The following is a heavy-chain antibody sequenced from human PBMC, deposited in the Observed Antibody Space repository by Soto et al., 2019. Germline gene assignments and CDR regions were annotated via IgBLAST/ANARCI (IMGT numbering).Heavy chain of an antibody. D-gene: IGHD5-12*01. CDR3: VRDSPTNLEDADTVASWFDP. V-gene: IGHV3-74*01. Sequence: EALLVESGGGLVQPGGSLRLSCAASGFNFNFFWMHWVRQAPGKGLVWVSRINGDGSTTDYADSVKGRFTISRDNAKNTLFLQMDSPRVEDTAVYYCVRDSPTNLEDADTVASWFDPWGQGTLVTVSS. CDR2: INGDGSTT. CDR1: GFNFNFFW. J-gene: IGHJ5*02.